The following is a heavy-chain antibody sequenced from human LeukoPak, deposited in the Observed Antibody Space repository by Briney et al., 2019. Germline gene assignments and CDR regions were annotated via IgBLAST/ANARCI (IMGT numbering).Heavy chain of an antibody. Sequence: GALRLSCAASGFTFSSYAMHWVRQAPGKGLEWVAVISYDGSNKYYADSVKGRFTISRDNSKNTLYLQMNSLRAEDTAVYYCAREGPGHTAFDYWGQGTLVTVSS. CDR1: GFTFSSYA. J-gene: IGHJ4*02. V-gene: IGHV3-30*04. D-gene: IGHD1-14*01. CDR2: ISYDGSNK. CDR3: AREGPGHTAFDY.